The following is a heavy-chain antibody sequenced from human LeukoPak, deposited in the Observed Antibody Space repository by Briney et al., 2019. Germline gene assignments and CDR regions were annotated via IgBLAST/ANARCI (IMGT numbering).Heavy chain of an antibody. Sequence: GGSLRLSCAASGFTFSSYEMNWVRQAPGKGLEWVSYISSSGSTIYYADSVKGRFTISRDNAKNSLYLQMNSLRAEDTAVYYCALSYSGYDWIDYWGEGTLVTVSS. D-gene: IGHD5-12*01. CDR1: GFTFSSYE. V-gene: IGHV3-48*03. J-gene: IGHJ4*02. CDR2: ISSSGSTI. CDR3: ALSYSGYDWIDY.